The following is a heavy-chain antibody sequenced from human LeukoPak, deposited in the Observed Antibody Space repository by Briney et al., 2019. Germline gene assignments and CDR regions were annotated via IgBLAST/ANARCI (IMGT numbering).Heavy chain of an antibody. CDR1: GYTFTSYD. CDR3: ARGPPIYCSGGSCYSGYYYYGMDV. D-gene: IGHD2-15*01. Sequence: ASVKVSCKASGYTFTSYDINWVRQATGQGLEWMGWMNLNSGNTGYAQKFQGRVTMTRNTSISTAYMELSSLRSEDTAVYYCARGPPIYCSGGSCYSGYYYYGMDVWGQGTTVTVSS. J-gene: IGHJ6*02. V-gene: IGHV1-8*01. CDR2: MNLNSGNT.